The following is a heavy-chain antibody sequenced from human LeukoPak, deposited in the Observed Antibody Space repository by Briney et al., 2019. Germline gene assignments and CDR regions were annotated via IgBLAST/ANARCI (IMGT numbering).Heavy chain of an antibody. V-gene: IGHV3-73*01. D-gene: IGHD1-26*01. CDR2: IRSKANSYAT. J-gene: IGHJ4*02. CDR1: GFTFSGSA. Sequence: GGSLRLSCAASGFTFSGSAMHWVRQASGKGLEWVGRIRSKANSYATAYAASVKGRFTISRDDSKNTAYLQMNSLKTEDTAVYYYTRHEEELLRFYYFDYWGQGTLVTVSS. CDR3: TRHEEELLRFYYFDY.